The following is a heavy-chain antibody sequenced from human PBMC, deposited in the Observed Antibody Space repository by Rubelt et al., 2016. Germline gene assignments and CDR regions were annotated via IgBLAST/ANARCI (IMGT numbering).Heavy chain of an antibody. D-gene: IGHD3-10*01. CDR1: GGSFSGYY. J-gene: IGHJ4*02. CDR3: ASRGRYYGSGSYPPRTGIVDY. Sequence: QVQLQQWGAGLLKPSETLSLTCAVYGGSFSGYYWSWIRQPPGKGLEWIGEINHSGSTNYNPSLKSRVTISVDTSKNQFSWRLSSVTAADTAVYYCASRGRYYGSGSYPPRTGIVDYWGQGTLVTVSS. CDR2: INHSGST. V-gene: IGHV4-34*01.